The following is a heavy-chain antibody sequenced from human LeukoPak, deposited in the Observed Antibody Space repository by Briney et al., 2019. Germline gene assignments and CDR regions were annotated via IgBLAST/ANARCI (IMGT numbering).Heavy chain of an antibody. CDR3: TRLRGERASGDY. CDR2: IRSKTNNYAT. D-gene: IGHD3-10*01. CDR1: GFTFSSYS. Sequence: GSLRLSCAASGFTFSSYSMNWVRQAPGKGLEWVGRIRSKTNNYATEYAVSVKGRFTISRDDSKNTVFLQMNSLKTEDTAVYYCTRLRGERASGDYWGQGTLVTVSS. V-gene: IGHV3-73*01. J-gene: IGHJ4*02.